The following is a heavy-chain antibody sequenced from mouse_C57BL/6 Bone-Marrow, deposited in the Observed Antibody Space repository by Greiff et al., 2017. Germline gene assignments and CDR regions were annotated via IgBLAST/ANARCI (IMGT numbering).Heavy chain of an antibody. D-gene: IGHD2-5*01. V-gene: IGHV1-69*01. CDR2: IGPSDSYT. CDR1: GYTFTSYW. J-gene: IGHJ4*01. CDR3: ARDYYSNNYYAMDY. Sequence: VQLQQPGAEFVMPGASVKLSCKASGYTFTSYWMHWVKQSPGQGLEWIGEIGPSDSYTNYNQKVKGKSTLTVDKASSTAYMQRSSRTSEDSAVYYCARDYYSNNYYAMDYWGQGTSVTVSS.